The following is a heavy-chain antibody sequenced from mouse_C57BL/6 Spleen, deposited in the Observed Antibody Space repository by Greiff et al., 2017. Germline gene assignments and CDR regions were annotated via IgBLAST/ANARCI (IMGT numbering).Heavy chain of an antibody. D-gene: IGHD2-5*01. CDR1: GFSFTSYG. J-gene: IGHJ4*01. CDR2: IWSGGST. CDR3: ARKTYSNYYYYAMDY. Sequence: VQLVESGPGLVQPSQSLSITCTVSGFSFTSYGVHWVRQSPGKGLEWLGVIWSGGSTNYNAAFISRLSISKDNSKSQVFCKMNSLQADDTAIYYCARKTYSNYYYYAMDYWGQGTSVTVSS. V-gene: IGHV2-2*01.